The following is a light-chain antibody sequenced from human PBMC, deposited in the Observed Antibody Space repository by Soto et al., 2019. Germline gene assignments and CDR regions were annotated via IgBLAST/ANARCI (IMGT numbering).Light chain of an antibody. Sequence: DIQMTQSPSTLSASVGDRAAITCRASQSISSSLAWYQQKPGKAPKLLIYKASSLESGVPTRISGSGSGTEFTLTISSLQSEDFAVYYCQQYNSWPLTFGGGTKVDIK. CDR2: KAS. V-gene: IGKV1-5*03. CDR1: QSISSS. CDR3: QQYNSWPLT. J-gene: IGKJ4*01.